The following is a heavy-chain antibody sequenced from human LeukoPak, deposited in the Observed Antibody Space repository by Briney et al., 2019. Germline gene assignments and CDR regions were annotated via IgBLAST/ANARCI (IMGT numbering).Heavy chain of an antibody. Sequence: GGALRLSWGASGLTCNSYAMSGGRHAPGKGLEWVSAISGSGGSTYYADSVKGRFTISRDNSKNTLYLQMNSLRAEDTAVYYCAKGSQGSYSQHWGQGTLVTVSS. V-gene: IGHV3-23*01. CDR1: GLTCNSYA. D-gene: IGHD2-15*01. J-gene: IGHJ1*01. CDR2: ISGSGGST. CDR3: AKGSQGSYSQH.